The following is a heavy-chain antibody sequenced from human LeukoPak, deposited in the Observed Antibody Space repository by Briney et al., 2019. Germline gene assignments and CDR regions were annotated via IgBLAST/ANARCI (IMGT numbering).Heavy chain of an antibody. CDR3: VRDLGALY. CDR1: GFTFSSYS. V-gene: IGHV3-21*01. Sequence: GGPLTLSCAASGFTFSSYSMNWVRQAPGKGLEWVSSISSSSSYIYYADSEKRLYTISRDNAKNPLYLQIHSLRAEDSAVYYCVRDLGALYWGQGTLVTVSS. J-gene: IGHJ4*02. CDR2: ISSSSSYI. D-gene: IGHD3-16*01.